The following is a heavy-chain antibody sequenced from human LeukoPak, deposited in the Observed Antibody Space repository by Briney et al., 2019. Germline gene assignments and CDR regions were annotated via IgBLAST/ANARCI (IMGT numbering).Heavy chain of an antibody. CDR2: IIPIFGTA. V-gene: IGHV1-69*13. CDR3: ARDSIGSGSYYLDTSPNWFDH. D-gene: IGHD3-10*01. Sequence: EASVKVSCKASGGTFSSYAISWVRQAPGQGLEWMGGIIPIFGTANYAQKFQGRVTITADESTSTAYMELSSLRSEDTDVYYCARDSIGSGSYYLDTSPNWFDHWGQGTLVTVSS. CDR1: GGTFSSYA. J-gene: IGHJ5*02.